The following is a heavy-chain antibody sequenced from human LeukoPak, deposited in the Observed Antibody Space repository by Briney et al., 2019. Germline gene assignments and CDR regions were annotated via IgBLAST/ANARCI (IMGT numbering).Heavy chain of an antibody. D-gene: IGHD3-22*01. J-gene: IGHJ3*02. CDR2: ISYDGSNK. CDR1: GFTFSSYG. CDR3: AKGGYYDSSADAFDI. V-gene: IGHV3-30*18. Sequence: PGGSLRLSCAASGFTFSSYGMHWVRQAPGKGLEWVAVISYDGSNKYYADSVKGRFTISRDNSKNTLYLQMNSLRAEDTAVYYCAKGGYYDSSADAFDIWGQGTMVTVSS.